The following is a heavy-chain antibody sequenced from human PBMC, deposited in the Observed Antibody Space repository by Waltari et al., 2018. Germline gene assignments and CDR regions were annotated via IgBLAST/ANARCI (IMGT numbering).Heavy chain of an antibody. Sequence: EVQLVESGGDLAQPGGSLRLSCAASGVRLSSYSINWVRQAPGKGLEWLSYISSTTRNIYYADSVKGRFTISRDNAENSVYLQMNSLRDEDTAVYYCARVGDSGYVSDYWGQGTLVTVSS. CDR2: ISSTTRNI. V-gene: IGHV3-48*02. CDR1: GVRLSSYS. J-gene: IGHJ4*02. D-gene: IGHD5-12*01. CDR3: ARVGDSGYVSDY.